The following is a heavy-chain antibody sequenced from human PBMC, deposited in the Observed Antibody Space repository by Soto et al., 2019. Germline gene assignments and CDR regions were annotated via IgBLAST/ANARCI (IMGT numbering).Heavy chain of an antibody. V-gene: IGHV1-69*01. Sequence: VQLVQSGADVKKPGSSVKVSCEASGDTFNTYAINWVRQAPGKGPEWLGGIIPIYGIANYAPEFQGRVTITADESTSTAFMDLISLRSEDTAVYYCARGFKDKYYYAMDVWGQGTTVTVSS. CDR2: IIPIYGIA. CDR3: ARGFKDKYYYAMDV. CDR1: GDTFNTYA. J-gene: IGHJ6*02.